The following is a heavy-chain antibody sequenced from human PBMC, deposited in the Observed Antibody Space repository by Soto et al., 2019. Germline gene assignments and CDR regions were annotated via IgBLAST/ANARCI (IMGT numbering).Heavy chain of an antibody. CDR3: ARDIHCTNGECPEFDY. CDR1: GFTFSSYA. D-gene: IGHD2-8*01. CDR2: ISYDGSSQ. J-gene: IGHJ4*02. Sequence: GGSLRLSCAASGFTFSSYAMSWVRQAPGKGPEWMAVISYDGSSQFYADSVRGRFTISRDNSKKTLFLQMNSLRTEDTAVYYCARDIHCTNGECPEFDYWGQGTVVTVSS. V-gene: IGHV3-30-3*01.